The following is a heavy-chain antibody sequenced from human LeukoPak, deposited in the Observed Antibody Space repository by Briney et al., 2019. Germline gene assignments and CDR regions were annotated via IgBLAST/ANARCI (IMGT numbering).Heavy chain of an antibody. Sequence: PGGSLRLSCTASGFTFSSYSINWVRQAPGKGLEWVSYITGYSSTIYYADSVKGRFTISRDNSKNTLYLQMNSLRAEDTAVYYCAKDTSWMTRAYYMDVWGKGTTVIISS. D-gene: IGHD4-11*01. CDR1: GFTFSSYS. CDR3: AKDTSWMTRAYYMDV. V-gene: IGHV3-48*01. J-gene: IGHJ6*03. CDR2: ITGYSSTI.